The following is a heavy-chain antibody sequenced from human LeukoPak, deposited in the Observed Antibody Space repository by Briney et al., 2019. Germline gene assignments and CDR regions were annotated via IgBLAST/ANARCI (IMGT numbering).Heavy chain of an antibody. D-gene: IGHD4-17*01. J-gene: IGHJ4*02. CDR2: IYHSGST. V-gene: IGHV4-38-2*01. CDR1: GYSISSGYY. Sequence: SETLSLTCAVSGYSISSGYYWGWIRQPPGKGLEWIGSIYHSGSTYYNPSLKSRVTISVDTSENQFSLKLSSVTAADTAVYYCAGAVFYGDYVVDYFDYWGQGILVTVSS. CDR3: AGAVFYGDYVVDYFDY.